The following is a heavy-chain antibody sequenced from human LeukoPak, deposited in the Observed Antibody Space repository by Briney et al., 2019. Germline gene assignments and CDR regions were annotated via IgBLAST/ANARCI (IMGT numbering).Heavy chain of an antibody. J-gene: IGHJ4*02. CDR2: IDPNSGNT. D-gene: IGHD5-12*01. Sequence: ASVKVSCKASGYTLTGYYMHWVRQAPGQGLEWMGWIDPNSGNTNYAQKFQGRVTMTRDTSISATYMELSRLRSDDTAVYYCARPPGRDGYNRYDHWGQGTLVTVSS. V-gene: IGHV1-2*02. CDR1: GYTLTGYY. CDR3: ARPPGRDGYNRYDH.